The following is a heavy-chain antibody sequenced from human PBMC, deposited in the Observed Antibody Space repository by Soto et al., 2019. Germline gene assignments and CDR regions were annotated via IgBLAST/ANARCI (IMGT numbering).Heavy chain of an antibody. CDR3: AGQYDPVPRSAFDI. CDR2: ITNSGSTM. D-gene: IGHD3-16*01. V-gene: IGHV3-11*01. J-gene: IGHJ3*02. Sequence: GGSLRLSCAASGFTFSDYYMSWIRQAPGKGLEWVSYITNSGSTMDYADSVKGRFTISRDNAKKSLYLQMNSLRAEDTAVYYCAGQYDPVPRSAFDIWGQGAMVTVSS. CDR1: GFTFSDYY.